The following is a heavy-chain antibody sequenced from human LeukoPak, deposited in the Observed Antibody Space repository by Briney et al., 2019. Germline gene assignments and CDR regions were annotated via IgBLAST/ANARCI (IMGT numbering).Heavy chain of an antibody. D-gene: IGHD7-27*01. V-gene: IGHV3-23*01. J-gene: IGHJ4*02. CDR2: ISDSGDGT. CDR3: ARRGDNWGFFDY. Sequence: GGSLRLSCAASGFTFSSYVMNWVRQAPGKGLGWVSSISDSGDGTYFADSVKGRFTISRDNSKNTLHLQMNSLRVEDTAVYYCARRGDNWGFFDYWGQGTLVTVSS. CDR1: GFTFSSYV.